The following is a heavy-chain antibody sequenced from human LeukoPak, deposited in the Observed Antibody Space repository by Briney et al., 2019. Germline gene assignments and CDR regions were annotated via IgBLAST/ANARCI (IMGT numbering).Heavy chain of an antibody. Sequence: GGSLRLSCATSGFTFSTYDMTWVRQAPGKGLEWVSSISGSGRSTYYADSVKVRFTVSRDNSRNTLFLQMNSLRVEETAVYYCAKILADSSSGYWGQGTLVTVSS. V-gene: IGHV3-23*01. CDR1: GFTFSTYD. D-gene: IGHD6-6*01. CDR2: ISGSGRST. CDR3: AKILADSSSGY. J-gene: IGHJ4*02.